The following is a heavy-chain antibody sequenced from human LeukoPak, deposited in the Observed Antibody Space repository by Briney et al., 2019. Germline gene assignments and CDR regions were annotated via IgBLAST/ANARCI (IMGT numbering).Heavy chain of an antibody. CDR1: GGSIRSSSYY. V-gene: IGHV4-39*01. J-gene: IGHJ4*02. D-gene: IGHD6-13*01. Sequence: SETLSLTCSVSGGSIRSSSYYWGWIRQPPGKGLEWIGSVYYSGTAYFNPSLESRVTISVDTSMHQFSLRLRSVTAADTAVYYCARRSSRAADFDYWGQGTLVTVSS. CDR2: VYYSGTA. CDR3: ARRSSRAADFDY.